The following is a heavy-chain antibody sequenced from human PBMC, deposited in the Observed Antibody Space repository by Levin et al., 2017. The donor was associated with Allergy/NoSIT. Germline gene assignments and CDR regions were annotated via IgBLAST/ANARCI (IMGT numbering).Heavy chain of an antibody. CDR1: GFSFSNYK. Sequence: AGGSLRLSCAASGFSFSNYKMNWVRQAPGKGLEWVSFISSSGATIYYADSVKGRFTISRDNARNSVHLQLNSLRDEDTAVYYCAREMTSVTTFDYWGQGTLVTVSS. V-gene: IGHV3-48*02. D-gene: IGHD4-17*01. CDR2: ISSSGATI. CDR3: AREMTSVTTFDY. J-gene: IGHJ4*02.